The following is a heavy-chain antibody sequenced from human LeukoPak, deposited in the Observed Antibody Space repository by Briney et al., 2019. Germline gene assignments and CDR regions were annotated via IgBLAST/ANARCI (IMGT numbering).Heavy chain of an antibody. CDR1: GLHFSGTA. Sequence: AGGSLRLSCAASGLHFSGTAMSWVRQAPGKGLVWVSRINSDGSSTSYADSVKGRFTISRDNAKNTLYLQMNSLRAEDTAVYYCARDLVGATAYFDYWGQGTLVTVSS. V-gene: IGHV3-74*01. CDR3: ARDLVGATAYFDY. D-gene: IGHD1-26*01. J-gene: IGHJ4*02. CDR2: INSDGSST.